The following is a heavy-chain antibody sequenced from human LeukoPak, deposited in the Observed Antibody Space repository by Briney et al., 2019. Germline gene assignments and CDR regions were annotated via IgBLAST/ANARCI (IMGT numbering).Heavy chain of an antibody. CDR1: GYSFTSYW. J-gene: IGHJ5*02. CDR3: ARLLPYYDFWSGSHQQNNWFDP. Sequence: PGESLRISCKGSGYSFTSYWIGWVRQMPGKGLEWMGIIYPGDSDTRYSPSFQGQVTISADKSISTAYLQWSSLKASDTAMYYCARLLPYYDFWSGSHQQNNWFDPWGQGTLVTVSS. CDR2: IYPGDSDT. D-gene: IGHD3-3*01. V-gene: IGHV5-51*01.